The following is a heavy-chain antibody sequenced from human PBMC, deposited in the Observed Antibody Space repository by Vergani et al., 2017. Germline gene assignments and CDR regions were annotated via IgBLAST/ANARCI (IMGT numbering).Heavy chain of an antibody. V-gene: IGHV3-30-3*01. D-gene: IGHD2-2*02. J-gene: IGHJ5*02. CDR1: GFTFSSYA. CDR2: ISYDGSNK. Sequence: QVSLVESGGGVVQPGRSLRLSCAASGFTFSSYAMHWVRQAPGKGLEWVAVISYDGSNKYYADSVKGRFTISRDNSKNTLYLQMNSLRAEDTAVYYCAREGYRDIVVVPAAIRGWFDPWGQGTLVTVSS. CDR3: AREGYRDIVVVPAAIRGWFDP.